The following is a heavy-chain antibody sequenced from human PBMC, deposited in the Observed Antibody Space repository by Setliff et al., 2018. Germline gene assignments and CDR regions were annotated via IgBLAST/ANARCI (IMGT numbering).Heavy chain of an antibody. J-gene: IGHJ5*02. CDR3: ARTTYTYGSGSYYTFDP. Sequence: PGESLKISCKGSGYSFSNFWIGWVRQMPGKGLEWMGIIYPGDSHTRYSPSFQGQVTISADKSIGTAYPQWSSLKASDTAMYYCARTTYTYGSGSYYTFDPWGQGTLVTVSS. D-gene: IGHD3-10*01. V-gene: IGHV5-51*01. CDR2: IYPGDSHT. CDR1: GYSFSNFW.